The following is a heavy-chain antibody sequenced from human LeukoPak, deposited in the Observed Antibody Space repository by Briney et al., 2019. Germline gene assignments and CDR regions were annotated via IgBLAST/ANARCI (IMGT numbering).Heavy chain of an antibody. V-gene: IGHV3-9*01. J-gene: IGHJ4*02. D-gene: IGHD3-9*01. CDR1: GFTFDDYA. CDR2: ISWNSGNI. CDR3: AKATYCDILTGNFDY. Sequence: PGRSLRLSCAASGFTFDDYAMHWVRQAPGKGLEWVSGISWNSGNIDYADSVKGRFTISRDDAKNSLYLQMHGLRAEDTALYYCAKATYCDILTGNFDYWGQGTLVTVSS.